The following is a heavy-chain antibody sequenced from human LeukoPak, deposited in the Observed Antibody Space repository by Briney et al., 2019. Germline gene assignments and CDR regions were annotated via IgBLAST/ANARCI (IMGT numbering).Heavy chain of an antibody. Sequence: GGSLRLSCAASGFMFSSYGMHWVRQAPGKGLEWVSYISNSGSSIYYADSVKGRFTISRDNAKNSLYLQMNSLRAEDTAVYYCASAYYGSGNYDYWGQGTLVTVSS. D-gene: IGHD3-10*01. V-gene: IGHV3-48*04. CDR2: ISNSGSSI. CDR3: ASAYYGSGNYDY. CDR1: GFMFSSYG. J-gene: IGHJ4*02.